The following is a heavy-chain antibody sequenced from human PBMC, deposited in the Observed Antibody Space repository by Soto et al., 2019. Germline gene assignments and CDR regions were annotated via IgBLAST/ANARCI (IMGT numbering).Heavy chain of an antibody. CDR2: ISYDGGNK. V-gene: IGHV3-30*18. D-gene: IGHD2-2*01. CDR1: GYTFSSYA. J-gene: IGHJ6*02. Sequence: QVQLVESGGGVVQPGRSLRLSCSASGYTFSSYAMHWVRQAPGKGLEWVAAISYDGGNKYYADSLMGRFTISRDNSKTTLYLQMNSLRAEDTAVYYCAKDLVVFVISYYGLDVWGPGTTVTVSS. CDR3: AKDLVVFVISYYGLDV.